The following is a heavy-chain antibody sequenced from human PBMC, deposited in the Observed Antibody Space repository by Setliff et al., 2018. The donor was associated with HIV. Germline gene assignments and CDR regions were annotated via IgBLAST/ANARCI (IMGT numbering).Heavy chain of an antibody. CDR1: FTSYY. D-gene: IGHD1-26*01. CDR2: IDPMMGIT. J-gene: IGHJ3*02. V-gene: IGHV1-46*01. CDR3: AKDRGVGATGSVFDI. Sequence: ASVKVSCKGGFTSYYMHWIRQAPGQGLEWMGMIDPMMGITTNAQKLQGRVTMTRDTSASTVYMNLRSLKSEDTAMYYCAKDRGVGATGSVFDIWGQGTMVTVSS.